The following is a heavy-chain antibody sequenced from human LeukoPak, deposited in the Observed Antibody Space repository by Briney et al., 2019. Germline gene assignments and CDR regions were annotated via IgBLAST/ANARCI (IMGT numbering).Heavy chain of an antibody. CDR2: IYHSGST. V-gene: IGHV4-30-2*02. D-gene: IGHD3-10*01. CDR3: GTLLYGSGSYPTRNDAFEI. J-gene: IGHJ3*02. CDR1: GGSISSGGYY. Sequence: SQTLSLTCTVSGGSISSGGYYWSWIRQPPGKGLEWIRYIYHSGSTYYNPSLNSRVTISVDRSKNQFSLKLSSVTAADTAVYYCGTLLYGSGSYPTRNDAFEIWGRRTMVTLPS.